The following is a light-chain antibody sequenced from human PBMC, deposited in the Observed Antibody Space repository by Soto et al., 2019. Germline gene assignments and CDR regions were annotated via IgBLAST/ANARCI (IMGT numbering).Light chain of an antibody. V-gene: IGKV3-20*01. CDR1: QSVGSSH. CDR2: GAS. Sequence: EIVLTQSPGTLSLSPGERATLSCRASQSVGSSHLAWYQQKPGQAPRLLIYGASSRATGIPDRFSGSGSGTDFTLTISRLEPEDFAVYYCQQYGSAPWTFGQGTKVHIK. J-gene: IGKJ1*01. CDR3: QQYGSAPWT.